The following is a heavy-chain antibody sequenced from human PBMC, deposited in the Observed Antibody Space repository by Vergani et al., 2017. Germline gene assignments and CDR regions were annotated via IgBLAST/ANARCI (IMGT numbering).Heavy chain of an antibody. CDR2: IYTSGST. D-gene: IGHD6-13*01. V-gene: IGHV4-61*02. Sequence: QVQLQESGPGLVKPSQTLSLTCTVPGGSISSGSYYWSWIRQPAGKGLEWIGRIYTSGSTNYNPSLKSRVTMSVDTSKNQFSLKLSSLTAADTAVYYCARHKEQLVPGNYYYYYYMDVWGKGTTVTVSS. CDR1: GGSISSGSYY. CDR3: ARHKEQLVPGNYYYYYYMDV. J-gene: IGHJ6*03.